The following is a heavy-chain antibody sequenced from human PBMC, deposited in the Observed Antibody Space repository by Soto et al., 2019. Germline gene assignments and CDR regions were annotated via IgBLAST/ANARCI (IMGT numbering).Heavy chain of an antibody. CDR2: IYYSGST. CDR1: GGSISSGYYY. D-gene: IGHD3-22*01. J-gene: IGHJ4*02. V-gene: IGHV4-30-4*01. Sequence: QVQLQESGPGLVKPSQTLSLTCTVSGGSISSGYYYWSWLRQPPGKGLEWIGYIYYSGSTYYNPSLKSRVTISVDTSKNQFSLKLSSVTAADTAVYYCARTGYYYDSSGSFDYWGQGTLVTVSS. CDR3: ARTGYYYDSSGSFDY.